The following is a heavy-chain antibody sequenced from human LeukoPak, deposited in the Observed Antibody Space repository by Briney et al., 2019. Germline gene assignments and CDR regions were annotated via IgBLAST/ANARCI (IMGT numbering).Heavy chain of an antibody. D-gene: IGHD6-19*01. J-gene: IGHJ4*02. CDR3: ATGSIEQWLVPGDY. CDR1: GYTFTAYH. Sequence: ASVKVSCKASGYTFTAYHMHWVRQSPGKGLEWMGGFDPEDGETIYAQKFQGRVTMTEDTSTDTAYMELSSLRSEDTAVYYCATGSIEQWLVPGDYWGQGTLVTVSS. CDR2: FDPEDGET. V-gene: IGHV1-24*01.